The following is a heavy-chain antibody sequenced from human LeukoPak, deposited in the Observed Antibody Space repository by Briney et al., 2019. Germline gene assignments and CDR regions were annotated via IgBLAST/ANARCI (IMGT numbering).Heavy chain of an antibody. CDR3: ARDHEQVVQLDAFDI. Sequence: GGSLRLSCAASGFTFSSYEMNWVRQAPGKGLEWVSYISSSSTYIYYADSVKGRFTISRDDAKNSLYLQMNSLRAEDTAVYYCARDHEQVVQLDAFDIWGQGTMVTVSS. CDR1: GFTFSSYE. V-gene: IGHV3-21*05. CDR2: ISSSSTYI. D-gene: IGHD1-1*01. J-gene: IGHJ3*02.